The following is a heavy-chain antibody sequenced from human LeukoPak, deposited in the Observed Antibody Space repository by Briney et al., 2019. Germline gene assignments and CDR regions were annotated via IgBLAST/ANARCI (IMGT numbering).Heavy chain of an antibody. CDR3: GRQVAPGQWLVNL. CDR2: MSTDGSLQ. J-gene: IGHJ5*02. CDR1: GFTFSNYA. V-gene: IGHV3-30*01. D-gene: IGHD6-19*01. Sequence: QPGGSLRLSCVASGFTFSNYAIHWVRGPPGKGLECVAVMSTDGSLQYYANSVKGRFTISRDNYKSTLFLQMNSLGAADTAVYYCGRQVAPGQWLVNLWGQGTLVTVSS.